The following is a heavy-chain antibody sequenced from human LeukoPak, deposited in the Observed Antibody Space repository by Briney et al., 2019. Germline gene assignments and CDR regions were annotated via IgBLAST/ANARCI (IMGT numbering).Heavy chain of an antibody. J-gene: IGHJ4*02. CDR2: IYYTESP. CDR3: ARAYCGGDCNFDY. Sequence: PSETLSLTCTVSGGSISSDYWSWIRQPPGKGLEWIGYIYYTESPNYNPSLKSRLTISVDTSKNQFSLKLSSVTAADTAVYYCARAYCGGDCNFDYWGQGTLVTVSS. D-gene: IGHD2-21*02. V-gene: IGHV4-59*08. CDR1: GGSISSDY.